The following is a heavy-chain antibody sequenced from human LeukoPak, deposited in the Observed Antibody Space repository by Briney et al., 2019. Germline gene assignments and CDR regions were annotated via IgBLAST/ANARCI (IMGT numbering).Heavy chain of an antibody. J-gene: IGHJ2*01. CDR2: IRSKANSYAT. D-gene: IGHD3-10*01. V-gene: IGHV3-73*01. CDR1: GFTFSGSA. CDR3: SSSLWFGELLKALDL. Sequence: GGSLRLSCAASGFTFSGSAMHWVRQASGKGLEWVGRIRSKANSYATAYAASVKGRFTVSRDDSKNTAYLQMNSLKTEDTAVYYCSSSLWFGELLKALDLWGRGTLVTVSS.